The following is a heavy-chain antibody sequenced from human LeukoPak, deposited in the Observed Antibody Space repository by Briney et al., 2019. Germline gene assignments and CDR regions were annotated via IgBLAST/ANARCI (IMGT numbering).Heavy chain of an antibody. J-gene: IGHJ4*02. CDR3: ARVGVVPAAIVY. CDR1: GGSISSGSYY. V-gene: IGHV4-61*02. Sequence: SETLSLTCTVSGGSISSGSYYWSWIRQPAGKGLEWIGRIYTSGSTNYNPSLKSRVTTSVDTSKNQFSLKLSSVTAADTAVYYCARVGVVPAAIVYWGQGTLVTVSS. CDR2: IYTSGST. D-gene: IGHD2-2*02.